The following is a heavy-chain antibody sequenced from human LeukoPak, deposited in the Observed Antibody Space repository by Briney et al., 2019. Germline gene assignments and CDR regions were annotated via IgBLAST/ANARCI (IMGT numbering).Heavy chain of an antibody. CDR1: GGSISSSSYY. D-gene: IGHD2-2*01. Sequence: SETLSLTCTVSGGSISSSSYYWGWIRQPPGKGLEWIGSIYYSGSTYYNPSLKSRVTISVDMSKNQFSLKLSSVTAADTAVYYCARQWVVSRTANAEFDYWGQGTLVTVSS. V-gene: IGHV4-39*01. J-gene: IGHJ4*02. CDR2: IYYSGST. CDR3: ARQWVVSRTANAEFDY.